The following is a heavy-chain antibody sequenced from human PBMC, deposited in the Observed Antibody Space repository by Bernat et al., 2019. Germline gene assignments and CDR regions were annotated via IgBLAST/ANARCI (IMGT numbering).Heavy chain of an antibody. V-gene: IGHV3-21*01. CDR1: GFTFSSYS. J-gene: IGHJ2*01. Sequence: EVQLVESGGGLVKPGGSLRLSCAASGFTFSSYSMNWVRQAPGKGLEWVSSISSSSSYIYYADSVKGRFTISRDNAKNSLYLQMNSLGAEDTAVYYCARDRGWYFDLWGRGTLVTVSS. CDR2: ISSSSSYI. CDR3: ARDRGWYFDL.